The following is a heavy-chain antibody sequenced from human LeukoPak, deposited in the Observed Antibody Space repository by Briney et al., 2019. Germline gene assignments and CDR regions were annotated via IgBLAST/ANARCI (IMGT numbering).Heavy chain of an antibody. J-gene: IGHJ4*02. CDR1: GGSISSYY. CDR3: ARARGGSAQDFDY. V-gene: IGHV4-30-4*08. Sequence: SETLSLTCTVSGGSISSYYWSWIRQPPGKGLEWIGYIYYSGSTYYNPSLKSRVTISVDTSKNQFSLKLSSVTAADTAVYYCARARGGSAQDFDYWGQGTLVTVSS. CDR2: IYYSGST. D-gene: IGHD3-10*01.